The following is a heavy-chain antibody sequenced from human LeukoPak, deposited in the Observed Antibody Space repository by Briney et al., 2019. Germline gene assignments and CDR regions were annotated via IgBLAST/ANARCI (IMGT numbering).Heavy chain of an antibody. CDR3: ARGSSPYNWYFDL. V-gene: IGHV1-18*01. D-gene: IGHD4-11*01. J-gene: IGHJ2*01. CDR1: GYTFTSYD. Sequence: VASVKVACKASGYTFTSYDINWVRQATGQGLEWMGWIGADSGDTHGDTHYAEKLQGRVTMTTDTSTDTAYMDLRSLTSDDTAVYYCARGSSPYNWYFDLWGRGTLVTVSS. CDR2: IGADSGDTHGDT.